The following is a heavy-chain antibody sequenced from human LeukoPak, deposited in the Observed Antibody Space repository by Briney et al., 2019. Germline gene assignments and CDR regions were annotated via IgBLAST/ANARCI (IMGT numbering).Heavy chain of an antibody. V-gene: IGHV3-74*01. Sequence: PGGSLRLSCAASGFTFSDYWIHWVRQAPGKGLVWVSLIHSDGGTTNYADSVKGRFTMSRDNAKNMVYLQMNSLRVEDTAVYYCARPFHDYGDYTYWGQGTLVTVSS. CDR1: GFTFSDYW. J-gene: IGHJ4*02. CDR3: ARPFHDYGDYTY. D-gene: IGHD4-17*01. CDR2: IHSDGGTT.